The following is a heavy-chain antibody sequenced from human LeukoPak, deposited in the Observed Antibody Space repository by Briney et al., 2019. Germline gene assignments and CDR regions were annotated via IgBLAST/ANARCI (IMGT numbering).Heavy chain of an antibody. Sequence: GASLRLSCSASGFTFSSYAMHWVRQAPGKGLEYVSAISSNGGSTYYADSVKGRFTISRDNSKNTLYLQMSSLRAEDTAVYYCVKLYSSSWLDAFDIWGQGTMVTVSS. D-gene: IGHD6-13*01. J-gene: IGHJ3*02. CDR3: VKLYSSSWLDAFDI. CDR1: GFTFSSYA. CDR2: ISSNGGST. V-gene: IGHV3-64D*06.